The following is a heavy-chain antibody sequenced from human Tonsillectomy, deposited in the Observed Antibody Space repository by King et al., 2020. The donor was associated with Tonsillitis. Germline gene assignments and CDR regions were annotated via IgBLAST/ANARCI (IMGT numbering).Heavy chain of an antibody. CDR1: GFTFSNFW. J-gene: IGHJ3*02. V-gene: IGHV3-7*01. D-gene: IGHD3-9*01. CDR3: ARVGLRYFDWQPGDSGAFDI. CDR2: TKEDGSGN. Sequence: VQLVESGGGLVQPGGSLRLSCAASGFTFSNFWMTWVRQAPGKGLEWVANTKEDGSGNYYVDSVKGRFSISRDNSKNTLYLQMNSLRAEDTAVYYCARVGLRYFDWQPGDSGAFDIWGQGTMVTVSS.